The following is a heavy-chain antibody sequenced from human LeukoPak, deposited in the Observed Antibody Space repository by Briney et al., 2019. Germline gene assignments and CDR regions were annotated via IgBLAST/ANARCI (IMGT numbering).Heavy chain of an antibody. CDR2: IYTSGST. D-gene: IGHD2-2*01. J-gene: IGHJ6*03. CDR3: AREVAFLTHCSSTSCYSYYYYYMDV. Sequence: PSQTLSLTCTVSGGSISSGSYYWSWLRQPAGKGLEWIGRIYTSGSTNYNPSLKSRVTISVDTSQNQFSLKLSSVTAADTAVYYCAREVAFLTHCSSTSCYSYYYYYMDVWGKGTTVTVSS. V-gene: IGHV4-61*02. CDR1: GGSISSGSYY.